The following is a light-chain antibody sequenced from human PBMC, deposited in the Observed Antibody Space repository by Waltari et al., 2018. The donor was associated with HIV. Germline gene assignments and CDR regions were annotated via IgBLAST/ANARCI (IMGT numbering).Light chain of an antibody. CDR3: QSYDNVLTAVI. CDR1: TSNLGANFD. CDR2: GNN. J-gene: IGLJ2*01. Sequence: QSVLTQPPSVSGAPGQTVTVSCTWSTSNLGANFDVHWYQHLPGTAPKLLIYGNNNRPSGVPARFSGSRSGSSASLAITGLQAEDEADYYCQSYDNVLTAVIFGGGTKVTVL. V-gene: IGLV1-40*01.